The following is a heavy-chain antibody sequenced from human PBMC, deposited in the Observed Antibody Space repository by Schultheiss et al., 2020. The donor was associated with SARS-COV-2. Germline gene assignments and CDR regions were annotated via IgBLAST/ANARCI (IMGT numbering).Heavy chain of an antibody. V-gene: IGHV3-53*01. D-gene: IGHD6-13*01. CDR3: ARWDSSWYHGMDV. CDR1: GFTVSKNY. Sequence: GESLKISCAASGFTVSKNYMSWVRQAPGKGLEWVSVIYDDGSTYYADSVKGRFTISRDNAKNSLYLQMNSLRAEDTAVYYCARWDSSWYHGMDVWGQGTTVTVA. J-gene: IGHJ6*02. CDR2: IYDDGST.